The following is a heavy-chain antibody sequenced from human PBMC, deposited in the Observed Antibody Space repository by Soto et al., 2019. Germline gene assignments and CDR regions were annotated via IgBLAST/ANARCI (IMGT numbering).Heavy chain of an antibody. CDR1: GGSISSSSYY. CDR3: ARQPTTGDTDLWFDP. Sequence: SETLSLTCTVSGGSISSSSYYWGWIRQPPGKGLEWIGSIYYSGSTYYNPSLASRVTVSVDTSKNEFSLKLRSVTAADTAVYYCARQPTTGDTDLWFDPWGQGTLVTVSS. J-gene: IGHJ5*02. CDR2: IYYSGST. D-gene: IGHD2-21*01. V-gene: IGHV4-39*01.